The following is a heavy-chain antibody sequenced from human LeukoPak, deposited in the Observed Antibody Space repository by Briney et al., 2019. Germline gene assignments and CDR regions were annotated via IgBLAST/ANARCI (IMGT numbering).Heavy chain of an antibody. D-gene: IGHD3-10*01. CDR3: AKEPGEGAGSYYNY. J-gene: IGHJ4*02. Sequence: GGSLRLSCAASGFTFSSYAMSWVRQAPGKGLEWVSAISGSGGNTYYTDSVKGRFTISRDNSKNTLFLQMNSLRAEDTAVYYCAKEPGEGAGSYYNYWGQGTLVTVSP. V-gene: IGHV3-23*01. CDR1: GFTFSSYA. CDR2: ISGSGGNT.